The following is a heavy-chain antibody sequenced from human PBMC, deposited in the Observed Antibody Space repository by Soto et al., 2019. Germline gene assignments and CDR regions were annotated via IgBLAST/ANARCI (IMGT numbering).Heavy chain of an antibody. D-gene: IGHD2-15*01. J-gene: IGHJ3*02. CDR3: ARESQGGVXHCSGGYCYGDGAAFDI. CDR1: GGSISSGGYY. Sequence: SETLSLTCAVSGGSISSGGYYWSWIRQHPGKGLEWIGYIYYSGSTYYNPSLKSRVTISVDTSKNQFSLRLSSLTAADTAVYYCARESQGGVXHCSGGYCYGDGAAFDIWGQGTMVTVSS. V-gene: IGHV4-31*11. CDR2: IYYSGST.